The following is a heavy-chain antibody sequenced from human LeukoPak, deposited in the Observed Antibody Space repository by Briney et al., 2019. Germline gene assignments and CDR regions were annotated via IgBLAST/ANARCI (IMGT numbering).Heavy chain of an antibody. CDR1: RFTFSIYA. Sequence: GGSLRLSCAASRFTFSIYAMHWVRQAPGKGLESVAVIWYDGSNKYYADSVKGRFTISRDNSKNTLYLQMNSLRAEDTAVYYCARDLGYSGIAANYWGQGTLVTVSS. CDR3: ARDLGYSGIAANY. V-gene: IGHV3-33*01. J-gene: IGHJ4*02. CDR2: IWYDGSNK. D-gene: IGHD6-25*01.